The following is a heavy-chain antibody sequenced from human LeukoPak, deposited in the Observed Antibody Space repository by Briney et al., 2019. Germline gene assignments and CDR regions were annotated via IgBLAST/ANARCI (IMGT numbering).Heavy chain of an antibody. CDR1: GFTFSSYA. D-gene: IGHD2-21*01. J-gene: IGHJ4*02. Sequence: GGSLRLSCAASGFTFSSYAMSWVRQAPGKGLEWVGRIRRKTDGETTDHAAPVKGRFTISRDDSKNTLYLQMNSLKTEDTAVYYCVTDLVIKGYFDYWGQGALVTVSS. V-gene: IGHV3-15*01. CDR3: VTDLVIKGYFDY. CDR2: IRRKTDGETT.